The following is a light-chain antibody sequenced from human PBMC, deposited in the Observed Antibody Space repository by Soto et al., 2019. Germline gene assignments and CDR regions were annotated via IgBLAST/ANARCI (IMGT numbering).Light chain of an antibody. CDR3: SSYTSSSTYV. CDR2: EVS. CDR1: SSDVGGYNY. Sequence: QSALTQPVSVSGSPGQSITISCTGTSSDVGGYNYVSWYQQHPGKAPKLMIFEVSNRASGVSTRFSGSKSGNTASLTISGLQAEDEAAYYCSSYTSSSTYVFGTGTKLTVL. J-gene: IGLJ1*01. V-gene: IGLV2-14*01.